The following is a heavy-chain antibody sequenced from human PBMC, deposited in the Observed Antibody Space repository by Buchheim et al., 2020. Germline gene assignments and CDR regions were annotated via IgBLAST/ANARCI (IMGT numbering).Heavy chain of an antibody. CDR1: GYTFTGYY. D-gene: IGHD2-8*01. V-gene: IGHV1-2*02. Sequence: QVQLVQSGAEVKKPGASVKVSCKASGYTFTGYYMHWVRQAPGQGLEWMGWINPNSGGSNYAQKFQVRVTMTRDTSISTAYKELSRLRSEDTAVYYCARVGLPMVYATPFNWFDPWGQGTL. J-gene: IGHJ5*02. CDR3: ARVGLPMVYATPFNWFDP. CDR2: INPNSGGS.